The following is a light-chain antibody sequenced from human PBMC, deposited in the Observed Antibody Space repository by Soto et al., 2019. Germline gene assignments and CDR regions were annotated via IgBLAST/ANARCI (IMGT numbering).Light chain of an antibody. CDR2: AAS. Sequence: AIRMTQSPSSFSASTGDRVTITCRASQGISSYLAWYQQKPGKAPKLLIYAASTLQSGVPSRFSGSGSVTDFPLTISCLQSEDFATYYWQQYYSYPPTFGQGTKLAIK. J-gene: IGKJ2*01. CDR1: QGISSY. V-gene: IGKV1-8*01. CDR3: QQYYSYPPT.